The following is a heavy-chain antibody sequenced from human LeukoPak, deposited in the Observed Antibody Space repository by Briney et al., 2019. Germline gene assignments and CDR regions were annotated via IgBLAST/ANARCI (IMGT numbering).Heavy chain of an antibody. CDR1: VYSFTSYW. CDR3: ARQVAAAGTRGGHFDY. J-gene: IGHJ4*02. D-gene: IGHD6-13*01. CDR2: IYPGDSDT. Sequence: GESLKISCKGSVYSFTSYWIGWVRQMPGKGLEWMGIIYPGDSDTRYSPSFQGQVTISADKSISTAYLQWSSLKASDTAMYYCARQVAAAGTRGGHFDYWGQGTLVTVSS. V-gene: IGHV5-51*01.